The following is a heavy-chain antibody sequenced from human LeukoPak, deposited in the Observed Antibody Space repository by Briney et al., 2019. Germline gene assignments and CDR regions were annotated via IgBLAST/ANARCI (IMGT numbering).Heavy chain of an antibody. CDR3: AGTIFGVVIDFDY. D-gene: IGHD3-3*01. CDR1: GGTFSSYA. CDR2: IIPIFGTA. Sequence: SVKVSCKPSGGTFSSYAISWVRQAPGQGLEWMGGIIPIFGTANYAQKFQGRVTITTDESTSTAYMELSSLRSEDTAVYYCAGTIFGVVIDFDYWGQGTLVTVSS. V-gene: IGHV1-69*05. J-gene: IGHJ4*02.